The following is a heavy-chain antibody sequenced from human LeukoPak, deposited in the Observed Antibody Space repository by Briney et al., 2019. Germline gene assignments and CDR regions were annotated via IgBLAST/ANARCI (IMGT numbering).Heavy chain of an antibody. Sequence: GGSLRLSCAASGFTFSSYAMSWVRQAPGKGLEWVSGISGSGGSTYYADSVKGRFSISRDNSKNTLYLQMDSLRGEDTAVYYCAKDFRIGYSAHFDYWGQGALVTVSS. CDR3: AKDFRIGYSAHFDY. CDR2: ISGSGGST. D-gene: IGHD2-21*01. V-gene: IGHV3-23*01. CDR1: GFTFSSYA. J-gene: IGHJ4*02.